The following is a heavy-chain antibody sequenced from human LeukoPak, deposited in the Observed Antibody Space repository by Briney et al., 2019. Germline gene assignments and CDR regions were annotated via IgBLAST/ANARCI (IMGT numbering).Heavy chain of an antibody. CDR3: ARGGASSRYSDY. CDR1: GGSISDQY. CDR2: IHSSGTT. Sequence: SETLSLTCTVSGGSISDQYWSWIRQPPGKGLEWIGFIHSSGTTNYNLSLKSRITLSVDTSKNHFSLKLNSVTAADTAVYYCARGGASSRYSDYWGQGTLVTVSS. V-gene: IGHV4-59*11. J-gene: IGHJ4*02. D-gene: IGHD3-16*01.